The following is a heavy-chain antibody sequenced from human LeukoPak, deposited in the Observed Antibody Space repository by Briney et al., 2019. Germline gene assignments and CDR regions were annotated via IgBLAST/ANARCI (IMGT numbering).Heavy chain of an antibody. CDR1: GGSISSYY. D-gene: IGHD2-15*01. CDR3: ARGYDFDDAFDI. Sequence: SSETLSLTCTVSGGSISSYYWSWIRQPPGKGLEWIGYIYYSGSTNYNPSLKSRVTISVDTSKNQFSLKLSSVTAADTAVYYCARGYDFDDAFDIWGQGTMVTVSS. J-gene: IGHJ3*02. CDR2: IYYSGST. V-gene: IGHV4-59*01.